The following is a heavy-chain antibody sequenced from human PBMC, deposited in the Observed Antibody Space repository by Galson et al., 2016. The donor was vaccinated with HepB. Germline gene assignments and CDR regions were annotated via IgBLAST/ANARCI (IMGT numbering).Heavy chain of an antibody. CDR2: ISYDGSYK. Sequence: SLRLSCAASGFTFSSYGMHWVRQAPGKGLEWVAVISYDGSYKKYADSVKGRLTISRDKSKNTLYLQMNSLRAEDTVVYYCAKHSEPLSSRGGHYYYYGMDVWGQGTTVTVSS. D-gene: IGHD1-14*01. CDR1: GFTFSSYG. V-gene: IGHV3-30*18. CDR3: AKHSEPLSSRGGHYYYYGMDV. J-gene: IGHJ6*02.